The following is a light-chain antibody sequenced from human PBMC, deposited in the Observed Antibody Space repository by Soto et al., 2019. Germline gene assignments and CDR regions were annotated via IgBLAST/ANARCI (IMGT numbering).Light chain of an antibody. CDR1: SSDVGGYNY. J-gene: IGLJ1*01. Sequence: LAQPASVSGSPGQSITISCTGTSSDVGGYNYVSWYQQHPGKAPKLMIFEVSNRPSGVSNRFSGSKSGNTASLTISGLQTEDEADYYCTSYTSSFTHLFGTGTKVTVL. CDR2: EVS. CDR3: TSYTSSFTHL. V-gene: IGLV2-14*01.